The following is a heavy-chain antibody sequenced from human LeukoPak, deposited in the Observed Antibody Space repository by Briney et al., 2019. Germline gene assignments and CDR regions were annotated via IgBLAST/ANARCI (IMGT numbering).Heavy chain of an antibody. J-gene: IGHJ6*02. CDR3: ARAFGEFTPPTPRGYYYGMDV. Sequence: GGSLRLSCAASGFTFSSYAMHWVRQAPGKGLEWVAVISYDRSNKYYADSVKGRFTISRDNSKNTLYLQMNSLRAEDTAVYYCARAFGEFTPPTPRGYYYGMDVWGQGTTVTVSS. V-gene: IGHV3-30-3*01. CDR2: ISYDRSNK. D-gene: IGHD3-10*01. CDR1: GFTFSSYA.